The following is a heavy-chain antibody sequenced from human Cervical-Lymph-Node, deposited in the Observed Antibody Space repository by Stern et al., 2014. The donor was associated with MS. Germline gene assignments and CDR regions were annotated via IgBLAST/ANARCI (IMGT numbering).Heavy chain of an antibody. J-gene: IGHJ6*02. CDR1: GGTFSTQA. Sequence: QVQLGQSGAEVKKPGSSVKVSCKASGGTFSTQAINWVRQAPGQGLEWGGGIIPIFGTPNYAQKVQDRVTITADESTSTAYMDLSSLRSEDTAVYYCATPSTVTVGGMDVWGQGTTVTVSS. V-gene: IGHV1-69*01. CDR3: ATPSTVTVGGMDV. D-gene: IGHD4-17*01. CDR2: IIPIFGTP.